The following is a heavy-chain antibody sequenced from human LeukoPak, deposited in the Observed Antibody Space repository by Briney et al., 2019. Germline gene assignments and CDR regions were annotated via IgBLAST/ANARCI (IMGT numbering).Heavy chain of an antibody. CDR2: IYYSGST. Sequence: SETLSLTCTVSGGSIGSYYWSWIRQPPGKGLEWIGYIYYSGSTYYNPSLKSRVTISVDMSKNQFSLKLTSVTAADTAVYYCARDYHDSSGYYGAPDAFDIWGQGTMVTVSS. D-gene: IGHD3-22*01. V-gene: IGHV4-59*12. CDR3: ARDYHDSSGYYGAPDAFDI. CDR1: GGSIGSYY. J-gene: IGHJ3*02.